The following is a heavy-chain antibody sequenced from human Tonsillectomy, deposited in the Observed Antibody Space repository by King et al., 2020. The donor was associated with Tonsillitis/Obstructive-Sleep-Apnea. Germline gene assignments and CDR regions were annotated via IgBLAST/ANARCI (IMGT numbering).Heavy chain of an antibody. Sequence: QLVQSGGGLVQPGGSLRLSCAASGFTFSNYAMTWVRQAPGKGLEWVSAISGSGDITYYADSVKGRFTISRDNSKNTLYLQMNSLRAEDTAVYYCAKELSGSSSRWYHFDYWGQGTLVTVSS. CDR2: ISGSGDIT. CDR1: GFTFSNYA. J-gene: IGHJ4*02. CDR3: AKELSGSSSRWYHFDY. V-gene: IGHV3-23*04. D-gene: IGHD6-13*01.